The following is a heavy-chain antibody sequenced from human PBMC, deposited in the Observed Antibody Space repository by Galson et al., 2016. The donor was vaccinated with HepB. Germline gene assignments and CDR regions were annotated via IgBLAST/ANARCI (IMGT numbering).Heavy chain of an antibody. CDR3: ARGRTVTTFSYWYFDL. CDR1: GDSITSEGYY. CDR2: ILYSGST. J-gene: IGHJ2*01. Sequence: TLSLTCTVSGDSITSEGYYWNWIRHHPGKGLEWIGYILYSGSTYYNPSLKSRLTMTVETSKNQFSLKLTSVTAADTAVYYCARGRTVTTFSYWYFDLWGRGTLVTVSS. V-gene: IGHV4-31*03. D-gene: IGHD4-11*01.